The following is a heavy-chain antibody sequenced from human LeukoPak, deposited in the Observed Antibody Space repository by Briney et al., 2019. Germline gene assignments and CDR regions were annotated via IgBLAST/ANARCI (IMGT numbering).Heavy chain of an antibody. D-gene: IGHD6-13*01. V-gene: IGHV1-18*01. CDR1: GYTFTSYG. J-gene: IGHJ6*02. CDR3: ARRVQQLVQGTYYYGMDV. CDR2: ISAYNGNT. Sequence: ASVKVSCKASGYTFTSYGISWVRQAPGQGLEWMGWISAYNGNTNYAQKLQGRVTMTTDTSTSTAYMELRSLRSDDTAVYYCARRVQQLVQGTYYYGMDVWGQGTTVTVSS.